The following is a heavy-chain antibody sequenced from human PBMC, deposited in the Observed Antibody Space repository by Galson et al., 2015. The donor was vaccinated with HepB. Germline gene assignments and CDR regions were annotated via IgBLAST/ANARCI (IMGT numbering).Heavy chain of an antibody. Sequence: SLRLSCAASGFTFSSYGMHWVRQAPGKGLEWVAVISYDGSNKYYADSVKGRFTISRDNSKNTLYLQMNSLRAEDTAVYYCARDFGEVAGVYDAFDIWGQGTMVTVSS. CDR2: ISYDGSNK. V-gene: IGHV3-30*03. J-gene: IGHJ3*02. D-gene: IGHD6-19*01. CDR3: ARDFGEVAGVYDAFDI. CDR1: GFTFSSYG.